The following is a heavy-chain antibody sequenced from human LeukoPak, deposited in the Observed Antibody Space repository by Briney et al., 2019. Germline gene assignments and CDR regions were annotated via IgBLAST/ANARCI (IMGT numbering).Heavy chain of an antibody. J-gene: IGHJ4*02. CDR2: IANDGITT. CDR1: GFTFSTYG. V-gene: IGHV3-30*18. Sequence: GGSLRLSCIASGFTFSTYGTHWVRQAAGKGLEWVAVIANDGITTYYADSVKGRFTISRDNSKNTLYLQMNSLRAEDTAVYYCAKNKDSSGYRSLNDYWGQGTLVTVSS. D-gene: IGHD3-22*01. CDR3: AKNKDSSGYRSLNDY.